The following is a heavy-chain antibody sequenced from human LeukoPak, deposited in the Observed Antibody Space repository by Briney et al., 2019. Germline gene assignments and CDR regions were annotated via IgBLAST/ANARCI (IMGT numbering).Heavy chain of an antibody. CDR2: MNPNSGNT. CDR3: ATSASRLHRTYYYYGMDV. Sequence: GASVKVSCKASGYTFTSYDINWVRQATGQGLEWMGWMNPNSGNTGYAQKFQGRVTMTRNTSISTAYMELSSLRSEDTAVYYCATSASRLHRTYYYYGMDVWGQGTTVTVSS. CDR1: GYTFTSYD. J-gene: IGHJ6*02. V-gene: IGHV1-8*01.